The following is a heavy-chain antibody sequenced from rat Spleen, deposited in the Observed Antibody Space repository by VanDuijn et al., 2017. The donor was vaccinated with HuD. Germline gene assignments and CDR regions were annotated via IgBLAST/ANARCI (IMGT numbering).Heavy chain of an antibody. CDR3: ARETGYNSYFDY. J-gene: IGHJ2*01. V-gene: IGHV5S13*01. CDR2: ISTGGGST. D-gene: IGHD1-4*01. Sequence: EVQLVESGGGLVQPGRSLKLSCAASGFTYSNYVMAWVSQAPTKGLEWVASISTGGGSTYYRGSVKGRFTVSRDNAENTVFLQMNSLRSEDSATYYCARETGYNSYFDYWGQGVMVTVSS. CDR1: GFTYSNYV.